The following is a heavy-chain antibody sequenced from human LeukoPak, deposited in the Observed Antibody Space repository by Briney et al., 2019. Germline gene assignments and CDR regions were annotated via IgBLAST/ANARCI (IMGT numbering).Heavy chain of an antibody. J-gene: IGHJ4*02. CDR1: GFTFSSYA. D-gene: IGHD5-24*01. CDR3: AKSGYNRFDY. CDR2: ISGSGSSGGST. Sequence: PPGGSLRLSCVASGFTFSSYAMSWVRQAPGKGLEWVSAISGSGSSGGSTYYADSVKGRFTISRDNSKNTLYLQMNSLRAEDTAVYYCAKSGYNRFDYWGQGTLVTVSS. V-gene: IGHV3-23*01.